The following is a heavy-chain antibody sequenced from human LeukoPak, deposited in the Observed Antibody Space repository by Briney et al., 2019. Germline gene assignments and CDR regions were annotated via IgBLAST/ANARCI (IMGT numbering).Heavy chain of an antibody. J-gene: IGHJ4*02. Sequence: SVKVSCKASGGTFSSYTISWVRQAPGQGLEWMGRIIPILGIANYAQKFQGRVTITADKSTSTAYMELSSLRSEDTAVYYCARGEGQAVASFDYWGQGTLVTVSS. CDR2: IIPILGIA. D-gene: IGHD6-19*01. CDR3: ARGEGQAVASFDY. CDR1: GGTFSSYT. V-gene: IGHV1-69*02.